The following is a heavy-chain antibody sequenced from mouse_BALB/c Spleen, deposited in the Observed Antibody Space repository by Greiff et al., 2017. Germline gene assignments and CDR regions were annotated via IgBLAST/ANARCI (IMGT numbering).Heavy chain of an antibody. CDR1: GFNIKDTY. V-gene: IGHV14-3*02. D-gene: IGHD3-3*01. Sequence: EVKLVESGAELVKPGASVKLSCTASGFNIKDTYMHWVKQRPEQGLEWIGRIDPANGNTKYDPKFQGKATITADTSSNTAYLQLSSLTSEDTAVYYCAPPLGGFAYWGQGTLVTVSA. CDR2: IDPANGNT. J-gene: IGHJ3*01. CDR3: APPLGGFAY.